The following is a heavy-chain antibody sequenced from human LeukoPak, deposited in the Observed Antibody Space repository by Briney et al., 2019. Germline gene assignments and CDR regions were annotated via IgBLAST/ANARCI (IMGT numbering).Heavy chain of an antibody. CDR3: ARVRVGTAMVGGYFDY. J-gene: IGHJ4*02. D-gene: IGHD5-18*01. Sequence: PSETLSLTCIVSGGSISSYYWSWIRQPAGKGLEWIGRIYTSGSTNYNPSLKSRVTMSVDTSKNQFSLKLSSVTAADTAVYYCARVRVGTAMVGGYFDYWGQGTLVTVSS. CDR2: IYTSGST. CDR1: GGSISSYY. V-gene: IGHV4-4*07.